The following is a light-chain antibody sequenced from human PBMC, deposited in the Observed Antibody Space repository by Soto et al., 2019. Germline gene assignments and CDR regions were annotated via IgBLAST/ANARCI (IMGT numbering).Light chain of an antibody. CDR2: GAS. CDR3: QQYGSSGT. Sequence: VMTQSPLSLPVTLGQPATLSCRAGQSVTSRYLAWYQQKPGQAPRLLIYGASNRATSIPDRFSGSGSGTDFTLTISRLEPEDFAVYYCQQYGSSGTFGQGTKVDIK. J-gene: IGKJ1*01. V-gene: IGKV3-20*01. CDR1: QSVTSRY.